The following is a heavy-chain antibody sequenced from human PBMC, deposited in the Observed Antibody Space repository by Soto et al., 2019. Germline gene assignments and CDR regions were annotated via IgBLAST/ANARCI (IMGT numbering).Heavy chain of an antibody. CDR3: ATSTMVRGVNFGY. V-gene: IGHV1-3*01. CDR1: GYTFTSYA. CDR2: INAGNGNT. J-gene: IGHJ4*02. D-gene: IGHD3-10*01. Sequence: ASVKVSCKASGYTFTSYAMHWVRQAPGQRLEWMGWINAGNGNTKYSQKFQGRVTITRDTSASTAYMELSSLRSEDTAVYYCATSTMVRGVNFGYWGQGTLVTVSS.